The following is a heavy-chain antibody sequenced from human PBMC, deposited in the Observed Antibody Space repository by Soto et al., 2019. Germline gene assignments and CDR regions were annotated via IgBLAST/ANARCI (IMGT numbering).Heavy chain of an antibody. CDR1: GDAIISRSYY. V-gene: IGHV4-39*01. J-gene: IGHJ4*02. CDR3: ARQRTSVVTQAYFDV. Sequence: SETLSLTCTVTGDAIISRSYYFVCIRQPPWKGLELIGSIYYSESTYNNPSLRSRVSMSIDTSKDQFSLKLKSVTAADTALYFCARQRTSVVTQAYFDVWGPGSLVTVSS. D-gene: IGHD2-21*02. CDR2: IYYSEST.